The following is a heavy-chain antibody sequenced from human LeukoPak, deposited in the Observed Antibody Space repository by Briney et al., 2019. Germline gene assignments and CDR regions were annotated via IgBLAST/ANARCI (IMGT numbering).Heavy chain of an antibody. CDR1: GGFNSSGSYH. D-gene: IGHD2-2*01. Sequence: SQTLSLTCTVSGGFNSSGSYHWGWIRQPAGKGLEWIGRIYSSGSTNYNPSLKSRVTISVDTSTNQFSLKLSSVTAADTAVYYCARAIPAAIFDYWGQGTLVTVSS. J-gene: IGHJ4*02. V-gene: IGHV4-61*02. CDR3: ARAIPAAIFDY. CDR2: IYSSGST.